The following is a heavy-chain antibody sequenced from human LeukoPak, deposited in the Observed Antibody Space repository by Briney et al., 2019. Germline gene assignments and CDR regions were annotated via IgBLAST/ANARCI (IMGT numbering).Heavy chain of an antibody. CDR3: ARDRYDSRGYYAFDI. Sequence: GGSLRLSCAASGFTFSSYSMNWVRQAPGKGLEWVSSISSSSSYIYYADSVKGRFTISRDNAKNSLYLQMNSLRAEDTAVYYCARDRYDSRGYYAFDILGQGTMVTVSS. D-gene: IGHD3-22*01. CDR1: GFTFSSYS. CDR2: ISSSSSYI. V-gene: IGHV3-21*01. J-gene: IGHJ3*02.